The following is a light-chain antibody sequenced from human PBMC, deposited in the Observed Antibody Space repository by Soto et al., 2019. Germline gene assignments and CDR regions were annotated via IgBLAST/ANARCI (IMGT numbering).Light chain of an antibody. V-gene: IGKV3-20*01. J-gene: IGKJ2*01. CDR2: GAS. Sequence: EIVLTQSPGTVSLSPGERVTLSCRASQSLTTNYLAWYQQKPGQAPRLLIYGASNRATGVPDRFSGSGSGTDFTLTITRLEPEDFAVYYCQHYGRSPLMYTFGQGTKLGVK. CDR1: QSLTTNY. CDR3: QHYGRSPLMYT.